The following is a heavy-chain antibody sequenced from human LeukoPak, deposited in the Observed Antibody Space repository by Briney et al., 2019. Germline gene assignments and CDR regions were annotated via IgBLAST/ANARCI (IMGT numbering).Heavy chain of an antibody. J-gene: IGHJ2*01. D-gene: IGHD5-18*01. CDR2: IIPIFGTA. Sequence: ASVKVSCKASGGTFGSYVISWVRQAPGQGLEWMGGIIPIFGTAHYAQKFQGRLTITAEESTSTVYMEMSSLRSEDTAMYYCAKEGDTALVPGYFDLWGRGTLVTVSS. CDR3: AKEGDTALVPGYFDL. V-gene: IGHV1-69*01. CDR1: GGTFGSYV.